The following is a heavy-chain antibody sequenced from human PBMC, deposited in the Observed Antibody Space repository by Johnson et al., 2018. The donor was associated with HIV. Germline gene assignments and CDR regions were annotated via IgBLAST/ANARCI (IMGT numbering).Heavy chain of an antibody. CDR1: GFTVSRNY. J-gene: IGHJ3*02. Sequence: VQLVESGGGLVQRGGSLRLSCAGSGFTVSRNYMSWVRQAPGKGLEWVSVIYSGGSTYYADSVKGRFTISRDNSKNTLYLQMNSLRAEDTAVYYCATELLRTEHDAFDIWGQGTMVTVSS. V-gene: IGHV3-66*02. D-gene: IGHD3-10*01. CDR2: IYSGGST. CDR3: ATELLRTEHDAFDI.